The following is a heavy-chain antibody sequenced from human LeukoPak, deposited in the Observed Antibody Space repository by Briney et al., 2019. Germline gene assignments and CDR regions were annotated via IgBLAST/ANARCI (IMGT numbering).Heavy chain of an antibody. CDR3: AKDWGEYFDYVWGSFTSFDS. CDR2: ISGSGSTI. CDR1: GFTFSSYE. D-gene: IGHD3-16*01. V-gene: IGHV3-48*03. J-gene: IGHJ4*02. Sequence: GGSLRLSCAASGFTFSSYEMNWVRQAPGKGLEWVSYISGSGSTIYYADSVKGRFTISRDNAKNSLYLQMNSLRAEDTAVYYCAKDWGEYFDYVWGSFTSFDSWGQGTLVTVSS.